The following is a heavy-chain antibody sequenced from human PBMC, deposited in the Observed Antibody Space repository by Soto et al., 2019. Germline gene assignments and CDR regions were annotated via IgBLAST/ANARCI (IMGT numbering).Heavy chain of an antibody. CDR3: ASLSRDYGYYYYGMDV. V-gene: IGHV5-51*01. Sequence: GESLKISCKGSGYSFTSYWIGWVRQMPGKGLEWMGIIYPGDSDTRYSPSFQGQVTISADKSISTAYLQWSSLKASDTAMYYCASLSRDYGYYYYGMDVWGQGTTVTVSS. CDR2: IYPGDSDT. CDR1: GYSFTSYW. D-gene: IGHD3-16*01. J-gene: IGHJ6*02.